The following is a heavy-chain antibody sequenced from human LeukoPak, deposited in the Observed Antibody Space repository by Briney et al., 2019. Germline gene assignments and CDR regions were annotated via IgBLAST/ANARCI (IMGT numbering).Heavy chain of an antibody. V-gene: IGHV4-59*01. CDR2: IYYSGDT. CDR1: GGSISNYY. CDR3: ARVLVGDYVNFDY. D-gene: IGHD4-17*01. J-gene: IGHJ4*02. Sequence: SETLSLTCTVSGGSISNYYWSWIRQPPGKGLEWIGFIYYSGDTSYNPSLQSRVTISVDTTKNQFSLKLSSVTAADTAVYYCARVLVGDYVNFDYWGQGTLVTVSS.